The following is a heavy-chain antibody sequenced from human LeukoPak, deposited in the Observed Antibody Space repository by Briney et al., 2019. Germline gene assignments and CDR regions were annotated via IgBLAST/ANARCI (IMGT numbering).Heavy chain of an antibody. V-gene: IGHV4-39*01. D-gene: IGHD2-2*01. Sequence: SETLSLTCTVSGGSISSSSYYWGWIRQPPGKGLEWIGSIYYSGSTYYNPSLKSRVTISVDTSKNQFSLKLSSVTAADTAVYYCARINQLSPSYWGQGTLVTVSS. CDR1: GGSISSSSYY. CDR3: ARINQLSPSY. J-gene: IGHJ4*02. CDR2: IYYSGST.